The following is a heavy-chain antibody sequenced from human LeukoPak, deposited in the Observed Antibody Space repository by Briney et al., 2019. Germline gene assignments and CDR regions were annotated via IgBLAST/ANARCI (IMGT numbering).Heavy chain of an antibody. CDR2: IYNSGTT. V-gene: IGHV4-59*11. D-gene: IGHD6-19*01. CDR3: TKATQWLAFDY. Sequence: PSETLSLTCTVSGGSIGSHFWSWIRQPPGKGLEWIGNIYNSGTTNYNPSLKSGVTISVDTSKNQLSLQLTSVTAADTAVYYCTKATQWLAFDYWGRGTLVTVSS. J-gene: IGHJ4*02. CDR1: GGSIGSHF.